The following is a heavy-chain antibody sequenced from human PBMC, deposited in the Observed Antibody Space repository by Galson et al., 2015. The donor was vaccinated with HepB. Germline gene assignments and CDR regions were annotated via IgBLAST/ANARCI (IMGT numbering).Heavy chain of an antibody. J-gene: IGHJ3*02. Sequence: SLRLSCAASGFTFSSYSLNWVRQAPGKGLEWVSYISSGSSTIYYADSVKGRFTISRDNAKNSLYLQMNSLRAEDTAKYYCTRCGTSSRGAFDIWGQGTIVTVSS. CDR1: GFTFSSYS. CDR2: ISSGSSTI. V-gene: IGHV3-48*01. CDR3: TRCGTSSRGAFDI. D-gene: IGHD1-1*01.